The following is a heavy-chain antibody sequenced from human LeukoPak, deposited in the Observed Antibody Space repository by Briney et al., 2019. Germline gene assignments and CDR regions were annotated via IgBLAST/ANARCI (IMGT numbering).Heavy chain of an antibody. V-gene: IGHV3-23*01. CDR2: ISSSGGTT. Sequence: GGSLRLSCAASGFIFSNFGMSWVRQAPGKGLKWVSAISSSGGTTYYADSVKGRFTISRDKSRNTLFLQMNSLRAEDTAVYYCAKDRFARDDYRWGSYCSPLDWGQGTLVTVSS. J-gene: IGHJ4*02. CDR3: AKDRFARDDYRWGSYCSPLD. CDR1: GFIFSNFG. D-gene: IGHD3-10*01.